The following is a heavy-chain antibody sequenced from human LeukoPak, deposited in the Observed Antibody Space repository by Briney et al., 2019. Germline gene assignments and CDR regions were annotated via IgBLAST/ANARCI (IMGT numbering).Heavy chain of an antibody. V-gene: IGHV1-69*01. CDR3: ARVTVVVTASHAFDI. CDR1: GGTFSSYA. J-gene: IGHJ3*02. D-gene: IGHD2-21*02. CDR2: IIPIFGTA. Sequence: ASVKVSCKASGGTFSSYAISWVRQAPGQGLEWMGGIIPIFGTANYAQKFQGRVTITADESTSTAYMELSSLRSEDTAVYYCARVTVVVTASHAFDIWGQGTMVTVSS.